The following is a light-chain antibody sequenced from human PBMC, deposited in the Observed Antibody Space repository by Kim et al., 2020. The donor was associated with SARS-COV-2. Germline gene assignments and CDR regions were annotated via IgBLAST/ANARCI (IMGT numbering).Light chain of an antibody. CDR1: SRDVGGYNY. J-gene: IGLJ1*01. CDR2: DVS. V-gene: IGLV2-11*03. Sequence: GQSITISSTGTSRDVGGYNYVSWYQQHPGKAPKLMIYDVSKRPSGVPDRFSGSKSGNTASLTISELQAEDEADYYCCSYAGSYTYVFGTGTKVTVL. CDR3: CSYAGSYTYV.